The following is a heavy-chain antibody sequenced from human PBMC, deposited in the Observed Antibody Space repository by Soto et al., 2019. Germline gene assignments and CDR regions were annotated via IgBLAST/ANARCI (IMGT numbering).Heavy chain of an antibody. CDR3: AREDDGGDTLDV. Sequence: PSETLSLTCAVYGGSFSGYFWSWIRPPPGKGLEWIGDANHGGNTNYNPSLKSRVTISVDTSKNQFSLHLSSVTAADTAVYFCAREDDGGDTLDVWGQGTTVTVSS. CDR1: GGSFSGYF. D-gene: IGHD1-1*01. V-gene: IGHV4-34*01. CDR2: ANHGGNT. J-gene: IGHJ6*02.